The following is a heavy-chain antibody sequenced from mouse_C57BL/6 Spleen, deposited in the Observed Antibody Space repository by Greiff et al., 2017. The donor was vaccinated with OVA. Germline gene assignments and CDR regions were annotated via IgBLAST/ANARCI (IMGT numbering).Heavy chain of an antibody. V-gene: IGHV1-81*01. J-gene: IGHJ3*01. Sequence: QVQLQQSGAELARPGASVKLSCKASGYTFTSYGISWVKQRTGQGLEWIGEIYPRSGNTYYNEKFKGKATLTADKSSSTAYMELRSLTSEDSAVYFCARGADDYDVFAYWGQGTLVTVSA. CDR2: IYPRSGNT. D-gene: IGHD2-4*01. CDR3: ARGADDYDVFAY. CDR1: GYTFTSYG.